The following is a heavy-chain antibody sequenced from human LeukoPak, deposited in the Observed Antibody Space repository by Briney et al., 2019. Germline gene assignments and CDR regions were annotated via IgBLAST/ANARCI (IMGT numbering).Heavy chain of an antibody. V-gene: IGHV3-48*02. CDR3: ARRETYYGISTGYYYGMDV. D-gene: IGHD3-9*01. J-gene: IGHJ6*02. Sequence: GGSLRLSCAASGFTFSAYNMNWVRQAPGKGLEWVSYINTRSTNMYYADSVKGRFTISRDNAKYSLYLQMNSLRDEDTAVYYCARRETYYGISTGYYYGMDVWGQGTTVTVSS. CDR2: INTRSTNM. CDR1: GFTFSAYN.